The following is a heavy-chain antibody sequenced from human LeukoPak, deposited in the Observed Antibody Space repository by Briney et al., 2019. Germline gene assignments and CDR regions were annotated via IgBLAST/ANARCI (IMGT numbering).Heavy chain of an antibody. CDR1: GYSISSGNY. Sequence: PSETLSLTCTVSGYSISSGNYWGWIRQPPGKGLEWIGSIYHSGSTYYNPSLKSRVTISVDTSKNQFSLKLSSVTAADTAVYYCARGRVGGYDGSPSYMDVWGKGTTVTVSS. D-gene: IGHD5-12*01. CDR2: IYHSGST. CDR3: ARGRVGGYDGSPSYMDV. V-gene: IGHV4-38-2*02. J-gene: IGHJ6*03.